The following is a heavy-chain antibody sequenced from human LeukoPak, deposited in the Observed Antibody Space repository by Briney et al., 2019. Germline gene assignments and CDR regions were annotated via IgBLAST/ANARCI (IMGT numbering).Heavy chain of an antibody. D-gene: IGHD2/OR15-2a*01. J-gene: IGHJ4*02. CDR3: ARDEDTSALSEY. V-gene: IGHV3-23*01. CDR2: ISNNGGRT. CDR1: GFSFSSNT. Sequence: GGSLRLSCAGSGFSFSSNTMSWVRPAPGRGLEWVSAISNNGGRTDYADSVKGRFTISRDNSKSTLYLHMDSLRAEDTAVYYCARDEDTSALSEYWGQGTLVTVSS.